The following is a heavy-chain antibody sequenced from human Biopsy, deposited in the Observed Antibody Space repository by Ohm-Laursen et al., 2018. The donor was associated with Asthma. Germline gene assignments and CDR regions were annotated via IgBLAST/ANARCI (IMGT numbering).Heavy chain of an antibody. D-gene: IGHD3-22*01. CDR3: ARQSGQDYGDSSGFDI. CDR1: GFVFSQCG. J-gene: IGHJ3*02. V-gene: IGHV3-30*03. CDR2: VSSDGHNK. Sequence: SLRLSRSASGFVFSQCGMHWVRQGPGKGLEWVALVSSDGHNKYYEDSVKGRFTISRDNSRNRLYLQINRLTVEDSAVYFCARQSGQDYGDSSGFDIWGQGTKVAVPS.